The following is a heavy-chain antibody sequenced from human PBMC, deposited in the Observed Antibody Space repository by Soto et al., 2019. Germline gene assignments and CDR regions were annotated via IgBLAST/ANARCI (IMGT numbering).Heavy chain of an antibody. Sequence: QVQLVQSGAEVKEPGASVKVSCKASGFTFQNYHMHWVRQAPGQGLEWMGIIHPSGDTTTYAQNXXGXXAMTGATSTSTAYMELSSLTSEDTAVYYCAKDLWGSWTVDYWGQGTLITVSS. CDR2: IHPSGDTT. D-gene: IGHD3-16*01. V-gene: IGHV1-46*02. CDR1: GFTFQNYH. CDR3: AKDLWGSWTVDY. J-gene: IGHJ4*02.